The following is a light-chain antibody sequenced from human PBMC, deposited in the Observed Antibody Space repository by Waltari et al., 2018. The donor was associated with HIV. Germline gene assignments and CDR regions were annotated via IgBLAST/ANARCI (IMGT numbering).Light chain of an antibody. CDR3: CSYAIGGTFV. V-gene: IGLV2-23*02. CDR2: EVN. Sequence: QSALTQPASVSGSPGQSITMSCTGTSRDVGSSNLVSWYQQHPGKAPKLIIYEVNKRPPGITNRFSGFKSGNTASLTITGLQAEDEADYHCCSYAIGGTFVFGGGTKVTVL. CDR1: SRDVGSSNL. J-gene: IGLJ2*01.